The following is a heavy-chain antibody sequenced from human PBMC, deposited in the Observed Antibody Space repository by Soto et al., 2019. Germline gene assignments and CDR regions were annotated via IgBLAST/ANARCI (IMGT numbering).Heavy chain of an antibody. CDR1: GGSIRSYY. J-gene: IGHJ4*02. CDR3: ERAIDFDF. V-gene: IGHV4-59*01. Sequence: KPSETLSLTCTVSGGSIRSYYWNWIRQSPGKGLEWIGYIYYSGTTNYNPSLKSRVTISVDTPKNQVSLRLSSVTAADTAMYYCERAIDFDFWGPGILVTVSS. CDR2: IYYSGTT.